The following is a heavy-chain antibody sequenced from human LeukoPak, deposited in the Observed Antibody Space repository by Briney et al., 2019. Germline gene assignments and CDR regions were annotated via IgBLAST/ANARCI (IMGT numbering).Heavy chain of an antibody. J-gene: IGHJ5*02. V-gene: IGHV3-9*01. Sequence: PGRSLRLSCAASGFTFDDYAMHWVRQAPGKGLEWVSGISWNSGSIGNADSVKGRFTISRDNAKNSLYLQMNSLRAEDTAIYYCATYRQVLLPFEAWGQGTLVTVSS. CDR3: ATYRQVLLPFEA. CDR1: GFTFDDYA. CDR2: ISWNSGSI. D-gene: IGHD2-8*02.